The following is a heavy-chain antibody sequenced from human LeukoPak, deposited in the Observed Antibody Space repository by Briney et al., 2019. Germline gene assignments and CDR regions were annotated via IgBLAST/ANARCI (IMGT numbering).Heavy chain of an antibody. D-gene: IGHD6-6*01. CDR1: GFTFSSYS. V-gene: IGHV3-21*01. J-gene: IGHJ4*02. CDR3: ARGGAARPDF. CDR2: ISSSSSYI. Sequence: GGSLRLSCAASGFTFSSYSMNWVRQAPGKRLEWVSSISSSSSYIYYADSVKGRFTISRDNAKNSLYLQMNSLRAEDTAVYYCARGGAARPDFWGQGTLVTVSS.